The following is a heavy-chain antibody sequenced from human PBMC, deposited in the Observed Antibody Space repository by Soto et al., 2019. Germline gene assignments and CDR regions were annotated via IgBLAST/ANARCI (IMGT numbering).Heavy chain of an antibody. CDR2: ITTYTGHT. D-gene: IGHD1-26*01. V-gene: IGHV1-18*04. J-gene: IGHJ4*02. CDR1: GHTFTSYG. Sequence: QVQLVQSGAEVKKPGASVKVSCKASGHTFTSYGINWVRQAPGQGLEWMGWITTYTGHTNYAQKFQGRLTMTADTSTRTAHMDLRGPKSDDTAVYYCARLRYSGTYVFDSWGQGTLVNVSS. CDR3: ARLRYSGTYVFDS.